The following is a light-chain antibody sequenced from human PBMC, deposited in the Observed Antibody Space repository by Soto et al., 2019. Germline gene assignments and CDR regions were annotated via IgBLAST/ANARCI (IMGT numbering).Light chain of an antibody. Sequence: DIVMTQSPDSLAVSLGERATINCKSSQNLLYSSNNKNYLAWYQQKPGQPPKLLIYWASTRESGVPDRFSGSGSGTDFTVTVRCLQAEDVAVYYCQQYDRTPLTFGGGTKVEIK. V-gene: IGKV4-1*01. CDR3: QQYDRTPLT. CDR1: QNLLYSSNNKNY. CDR2: WAS. J-gene: IGKJ4*01.